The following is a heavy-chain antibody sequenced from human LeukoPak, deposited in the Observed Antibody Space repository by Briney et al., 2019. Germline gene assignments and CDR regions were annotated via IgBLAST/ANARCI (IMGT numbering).Heavy chain of an antibody. D-gene: IGHD3-10*01. CDR1: GGSISSYY. CDR2: IYYSGST. V-gene: IGHV4-59*08. J-gene: IGHJ4*02. CDR3: ARLAPSVSGVDY. Sequence: PSETLSLTCTVSGGSISSYYWSWIRQPPGKGLEWIGYIYYSGSTNYNPSLKSRVTISVDTSKNQFSLKLSSVTAADTAAYYCARLAPSVSGVDYWGQGTLVTVSS.